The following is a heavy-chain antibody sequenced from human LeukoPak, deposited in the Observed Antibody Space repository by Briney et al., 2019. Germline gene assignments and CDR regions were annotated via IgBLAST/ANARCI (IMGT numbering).Heavy chain of an antibody. J-gene: IGHJ4*02. Sequence: GSLRLSCAASGSTFSSYAMSWVRQAPGKGLEWVSAISSSGGSTYYADSVKGRFTISRDNSKNTLYLQMNSLRAEDTAVYYCAKWALSRGGDNYWGQGTLVTVSS. D-gene: IGHD2-21*01. CDR1: GSTFSSYA. CDR3: AKWALSRGGDNY. CDR2: ISSSGGST. V-gene: IGHV3-23*01.